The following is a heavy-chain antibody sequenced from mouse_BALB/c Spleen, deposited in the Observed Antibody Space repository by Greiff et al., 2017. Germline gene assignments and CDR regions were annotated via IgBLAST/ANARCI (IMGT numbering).Heavy chain of an antibody. Sequence: EVMLVESGGGLVKPGGSLKLSCAASGFTFSSYTMSWVRQTPEKRLEWVATISSGGSYTYYPDSVKGRFTISRDNAKNTLYLQMSSLKSEDTAMYYCTRDYGNYLMDYWGQGTSVTVSS. V-gene: IGHV5-6-4*01. CDR1: GFTFSSYT. J-gene: IGHJ4*01. CDR3: TRDYGNYLMDY. CDR2: ISSGGSYT. D-gene: IGHD2-1*01.